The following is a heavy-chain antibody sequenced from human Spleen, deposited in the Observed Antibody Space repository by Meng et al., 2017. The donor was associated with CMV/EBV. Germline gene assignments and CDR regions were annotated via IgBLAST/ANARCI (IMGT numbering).Heavy chain of an antibody. J-gene: IGHJ4*02. CDR1: CGSISGGVYY. V-gene: IGHV4-31*02. Sequence: CTCSCGSISGGVYYWSWIRQCPGKGLEWIGYIYDSGNTYYNPSLKNRVTISVDTSKNQFSLKVNSVTAADTAVYYCARVQWLVYYFDYWGQGTLVTVSS. D-gene: IGHD6-19*01. CDR2: IYDSGNT. CDR3: ARVQWLVYYFDY.